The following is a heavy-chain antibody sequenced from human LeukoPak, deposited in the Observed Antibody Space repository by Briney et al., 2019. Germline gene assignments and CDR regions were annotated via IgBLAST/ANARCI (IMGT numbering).Heavy chain of an antibody. D-gene: IGHD2-2*01. J-gene: IGHJ4*02. CDR1: GYSFTSYW. Sequence: GESLQISCQGSGYSFTSYWIGWVRQMPGKGPEWMGIIYPGDSDTRYSPSFQGQVTISADKSISTAYLQWSSLKASDTAMYYCARSVNYCSSTSCYAVYFYWGQGTLVTVSS. CDR3: ARSVNYCSSTSCYAVYFY. V-gene: IGHV5-51*01. CDR2: IYPGDSDT.